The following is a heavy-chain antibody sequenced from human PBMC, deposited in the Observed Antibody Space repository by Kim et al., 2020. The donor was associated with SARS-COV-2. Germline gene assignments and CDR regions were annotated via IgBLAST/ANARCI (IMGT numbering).Heavy chain of an antibody. V-gene: IGHV4-59*01. D-gene: IGHD5-18*01. CDR1: GGSISSYY. CDR2: IYYSGST. Sequence: SETLSLTCTVSGGSISSYYWSWIRQPPGKGLEWIGYIYYSGSTNYNPSLKSRVTISVDTSKNQFSLKLSSVTAADTAVYYCATTSVYSYGLTYYYYGMDVWGQGTTVTVSS. J-gene: IGHJ6*02. CDR3: ATTSVYSYGLTYYYYGMDV.